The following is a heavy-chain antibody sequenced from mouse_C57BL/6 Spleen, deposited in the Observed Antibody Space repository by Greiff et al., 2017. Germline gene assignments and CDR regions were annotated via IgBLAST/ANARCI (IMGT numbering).Heavy chain of an antibody. CDR3: AREGEGLLRWFDY. Sequence: EVQRVESGGGLVKPGGSLKLSCAASGFTFSSYAMSWVRQTPEKRLEWVATISDGGSYTYYPDNVKGRFTISRNNAKNNLYLQMSHLKSEDTAMYYCAREGEGLLRWFDYWGQGTTLTVSS. V-gene: IGHV5-4*01. D-gene: IGHD1-1*01. J-gene: IGHJ2*01. CDR1: GFTFSSYA. CDR2: ISDGGSYT.